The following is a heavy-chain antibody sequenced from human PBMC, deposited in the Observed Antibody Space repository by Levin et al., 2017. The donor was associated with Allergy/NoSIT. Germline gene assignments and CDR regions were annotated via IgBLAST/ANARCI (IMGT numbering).Heavy chain of an antibody. D-gene: IGHD3-3*02. CDR2: IWHDGSNK. V-gene: IGHV3-33*01. Sequence: GGSLRLSCAASGFTFNTYDMHWVRQAPGKGLDWVAVIWHDGSNKYYADSVKGRFTISRDNSKKTLYLQMNSLRAEDTAIYYCARIMSIRESWNCFDHWGQESLVAVSS. J-gene: IGHJ4*02. CDR3: ARIMSIRESWNCFDH. CDR1: GFTFNTYD.